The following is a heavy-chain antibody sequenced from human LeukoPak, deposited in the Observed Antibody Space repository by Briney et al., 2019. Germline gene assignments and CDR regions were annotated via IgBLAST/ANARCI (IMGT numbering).Heavy chain of an antibody. CDR2: IYTSGST. D-gene: IGHD4-23*01. V-gene: IGHV4-4*07. J-gene: IGHJ4*02. Sequence: SETLSLTCTVSGGSISSYYWSWIRQPAGKGLEWIGRIYTSGSTNYNPSLKSRVTMSVDTSKNQFSLKLSSVTAADTAVYYCARNARGQDFDYGGNCFDYWGQGTLVTVSS. CDR3: ARNARGQDFDYGGNCFDY. CDR1: GGSISSYY.